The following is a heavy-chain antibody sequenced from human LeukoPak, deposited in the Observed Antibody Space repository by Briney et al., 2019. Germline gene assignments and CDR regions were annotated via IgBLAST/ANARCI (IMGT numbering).Heavy chain of an antibody. CDR2: IYHSGST. J-gene: IGHJ3*02. CDR3: ARTGAFDI. Sequence: SETLSLTCAVAGYSISSGYYWGWIRPPPGKGLEWIGSIYHSGSTYYNPSLKSRVTISVDTSKNQFSLKLSSVTAADTAVYYCARTGAFDIWGQGTMVTVSS. V-gene: IGHV4-38-2*01. CDR1: GYSISSGYY. D-gene: IGHD7-27*01.